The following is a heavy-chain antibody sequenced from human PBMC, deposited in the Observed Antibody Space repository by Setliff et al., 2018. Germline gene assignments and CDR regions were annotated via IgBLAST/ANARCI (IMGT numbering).Heavy chain of an antibody. D-gene: IGHD3-22*01. Sequence: SETLSLTCTVSGGSVRTSSYYWGWVRQSPGKGLEWIGSIYFTRNTYYSPSLKSRVTISADTSKNQFSLKLTSLTATDTAIYYCARHGRFYDFTDYFPNWFDPWGQGTLVTVSS. CDR3: ARHGRFYDFTDYFPNWFDP. CDR2: IYFTRNT. V-gene: IGHV4-39*01. J-gene: IGHJ5*02. CDR1: GGSVRTSSYY.